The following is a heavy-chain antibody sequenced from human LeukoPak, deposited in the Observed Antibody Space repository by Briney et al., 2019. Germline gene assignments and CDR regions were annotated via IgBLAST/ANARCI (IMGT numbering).Heavy chain of an antibody. CDR2: INAGYGNT. CDR3: ARDRGDGYNYEGLDF. J-gene: IGHJ4*02. Sequence: ASVKVSCKTSGYTFTNYAIHWVRQAPGQRLEWMGWINAGYGNTKYSQKFQGRVTLTSDTSANTAYIDLSSLKSEDTAVYYCARDRGDGYNYEGLDFWGQGTLVTVSS. CDR1: GYTFTNYA. V-gene: IGHV1-3*01. D-gene: IGHD5-24*01.